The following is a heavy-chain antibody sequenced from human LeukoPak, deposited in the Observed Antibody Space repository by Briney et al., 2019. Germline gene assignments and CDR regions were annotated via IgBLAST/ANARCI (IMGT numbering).Heavy chain of an antibody. CDR3: AKDPMIVVVRPPDAFDI. CDR2: ISGSGGST. V-gene: IGHV3-23*01. D-gene: IGHD3-22*01. J-gene: IGHJ3*02. CDR1: GFTFSSYA. Sequence: GGSLRLSCAASGFTFSSYAMSWVRQAPGKGLEWVSAISGSGGSTYYADSVKGRFTISRDNSKNTLYLQMNSLRAEDTAVYYCAKDPMIVVVRPPDAFDIWGQGTMVTVSS.